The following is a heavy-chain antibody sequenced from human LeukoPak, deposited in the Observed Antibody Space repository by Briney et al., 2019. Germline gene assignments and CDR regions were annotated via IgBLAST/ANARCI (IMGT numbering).Heavy chain of an antibody. CDR3: ARDWVVPEYYGMDV. CDR1: GGSISSSGYY. D-gene: IGHD2-2*01. Sequence: PSETLSLTCTVSGGSISSSGYYWGWIRQPPGKGLEWIGSIDHSGSTYYNPSLKGRVTISVDTSKNQFSLKVSSVTAADTAVYHCARDWVVPEYYGMDVWGQGTTVTVSS. J-gene: IGHJ6*02. V-gene: IGHV4-39*02. CDR2: IDHSGST.